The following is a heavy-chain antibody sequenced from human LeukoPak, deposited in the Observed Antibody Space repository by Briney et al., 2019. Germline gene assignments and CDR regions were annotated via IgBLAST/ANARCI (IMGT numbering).Heavy chain of an antibody. CDR2: IGCGSSPI. Sequence: GWTVRLSHVASGCTFSTFCMNWVRQASGKGLEGVSYIGCGSSPIDYADSVKGRFTISRDNAKNSLYLHMNGMRAEDTAVYHCARAMRGGYDYWGQGTLVTVSS. CDR1: GCTFSTFC. J-gene: IGHJ4*02. D-gene: IGHD5-24*01. V-gene: IGHV3-48*01. CDR3: ARAMRGGYDY.